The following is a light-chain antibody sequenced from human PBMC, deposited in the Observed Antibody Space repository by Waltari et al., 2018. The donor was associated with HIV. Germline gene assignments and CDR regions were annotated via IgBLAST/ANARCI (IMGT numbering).Light chain of an antibody. CDR2: RNN. Sequence: QSVLTQPPSASGTPGQRVTISCSGSSSNIGGNYVYWYQQLPGTAPKLLIYRNNRRPSGVPYRFSGSKSGTSASLAISGLRSEDEADYYCAAWDDSLSGLVFGGGTKLTVL. CDR1: SSNIGGNY. V-gene: IGLV1-47*01. J-gene: IGLJ3*02. CDR3: AAWDDSLSGLV.